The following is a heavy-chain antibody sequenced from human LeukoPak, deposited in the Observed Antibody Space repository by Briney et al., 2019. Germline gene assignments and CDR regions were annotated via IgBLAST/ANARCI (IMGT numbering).Heavy chain of an antibody. J-gene: IGHJ4*02. CDR2: IYYSGTT. V-gene: IGHV4-59*05. CDR1: GGSISSYY. Sequence: SETLYLTCTVSGGSISSYYWSWIRQPPGKGLQLIGSIYYSGTTYYNPSLKSRVTISVDTSKNQFSLKLRSVTAADTAVYYCARHSQYSYGLLYFFDFWGQGTLVTVSS. D-gene: IGHD5-18*01. CDR3: ARHSQYSYGLLYFFDF.